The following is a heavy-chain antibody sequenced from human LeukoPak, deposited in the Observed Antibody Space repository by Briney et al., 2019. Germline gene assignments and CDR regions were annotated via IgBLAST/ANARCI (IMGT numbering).Heavy chain of an antibody. D-gene: IGHD3-3*02. V-gene: IGHV3-53*01. CDR3: ARVGDHFHWYLDL. Sequence: GGSLTLYCAASGCTVSINYMNWVRQAPGKWLEWVSILYSGSSTYYADSVEGRFTISRDSSKNTLFLQMNDLRAEDTAVYYCARVGDHFHWYLDLWGRGTLVTVSS. J-gene: IGHJ2*01. CDR2: LYSGSST. CDR1: GCTVSINY.